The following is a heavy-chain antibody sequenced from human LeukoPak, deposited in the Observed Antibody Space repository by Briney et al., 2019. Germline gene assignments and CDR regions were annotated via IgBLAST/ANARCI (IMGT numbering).Heavy chain of an antibody. J-gene: IGHJ4*02. CDR1: GYSFATYW. Sequence: GESLKISCKVSGYSFATYWIGWVRQMPGKGLEWMGIIYPDDSDTRYSPSFQGQVTISADRSISTAYLQWNSLKASDTAMYFCATSTQWFGELKAFDYWGQGTRVTVSS. CDR3: ATSTQWFGELKAFDY. V-gene: IGHV5-51*01. D-gene: IGHD3-10*01. CDR2: IYPDDSDT.